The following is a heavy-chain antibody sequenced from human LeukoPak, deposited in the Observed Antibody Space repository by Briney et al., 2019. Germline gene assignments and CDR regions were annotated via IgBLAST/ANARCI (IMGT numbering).Heavy chain of an antibody. D-gene: IGHD2-2*01. CDR2: INPNTGGT. Sequence: GASVKVSCKPSGYTLTDYYMQWVRQAPGQGLEWMGWINPNTGGTDYAQKFQGRVTMTRDTSTSTAYMELSRLRSDDTAVYYCARVGYCSSTSCHFLDYWGQGTLVTVSS. V-gene: IGHV1-2*02. J-gene: IGHJ4*02. CDR3: ARVGYCSSTSCHFLDY. CDR1: GYTLTDYY.